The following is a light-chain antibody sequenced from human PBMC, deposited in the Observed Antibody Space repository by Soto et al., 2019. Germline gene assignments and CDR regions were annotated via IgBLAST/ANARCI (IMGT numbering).Light chain of an antibody. V-gene: IGKV1-12*02. J-gene: IGKJ2*01. CDR1: QGISSW. CDR2: AAS. Sequence: DIQMTQSPSSVSASVGDRVTITCRASQGISSWLDWYQQKPGKAPKLLIYAASSLQSGVPSRFSGSVSGTEFTLTIISLQPEDFATYYGQQANSFPYSFGQGTKLEIK. CDR3: QQANSFPYS.